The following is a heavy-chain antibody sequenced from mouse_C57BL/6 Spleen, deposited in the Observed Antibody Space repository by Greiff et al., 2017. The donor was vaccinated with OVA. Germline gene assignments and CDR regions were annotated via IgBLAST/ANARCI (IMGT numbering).Heavy chain of an antibody. D-gene: IGHD2-2*01. Sequence: VQLQESGPGLVKPSQSLSLTCSVTGYSITSGYYWNWIRQFPGNKLEWMGYITYDGSNNYNPSLKNRTTITCDTSKIQFFLKLSSVTTEDTAIYYCASRGYYGYDWFAYWGQGTLVTVSA. CDR1: GYSITSGYY. V-gene: IGHV3-6*01. J-gene: IGHJ3*01. CDR2: ITYDGSN. CDR3: ASRGYYGYDWFAY.